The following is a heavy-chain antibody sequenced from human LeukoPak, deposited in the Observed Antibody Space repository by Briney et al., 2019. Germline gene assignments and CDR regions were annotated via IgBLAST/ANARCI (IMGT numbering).Heavy chain of an antibody. J-gene: IGHJ4*02. D-gene: IGHD3-10*01. V-gene: IGHV4-61*02. Sequence: PSETLSLTCTVSGGSISSGSYYWSWIRQPAGKGLEWIGRIYTSGSTNYNPSLKSRVTISVDTSKNQFSLKLSSVTAADTAVYYCARQYGSGSYYPQHFDYWGQGTLVTVSS. CDR2: IYTSGST. CDR1: GGSISSGSYY. CDR3: ARQYGSGSYYPQHFDY.